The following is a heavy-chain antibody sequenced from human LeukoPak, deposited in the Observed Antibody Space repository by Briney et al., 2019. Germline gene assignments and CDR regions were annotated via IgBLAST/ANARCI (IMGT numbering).Heavy chain of an antibody. V-gene: IGHV1-69*13. Sequence: SVKVSCKASGYTFTSYGISWVRQAPGQGLEWMGGIIPIFGTANYAQKFQGRVTITADESTSTAYMELSSLRSEDTAVYYCARALPYYYDSSGYPGWFDPWGQGTLVTVSS. J-gene: IGHJ5*02. CDR1: GYTFTSYG. CDR2: IIPIFGTA. D-gene: IGHD3-22*01. CDR3: ARALPYYYDSSGYPGWFDP.